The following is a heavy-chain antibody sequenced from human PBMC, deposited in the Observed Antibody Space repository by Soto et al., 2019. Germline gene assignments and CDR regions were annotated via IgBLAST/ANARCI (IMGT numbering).Heavy chain of an antibody. CDR3: AFYGGNSVYIDY. Sequence: QVQLQESGPGLVKPSQTLSLTCTVSCGSSSSGDYYWSWIRQPPGKCLEWIGYIYYSGSTYYNPFLKSRVTISVDTSKNQFSLKLCSVTAADTAVYYCAFYGGNSVYIDYWGQGTLVSGSS. V-gene: IGHV4-30-4*01. D-gene: IGHD4-17*01. J-gene: IGHJ4*02. CDR1: CGSSSSGDYY. CDR2: IYYSGST.